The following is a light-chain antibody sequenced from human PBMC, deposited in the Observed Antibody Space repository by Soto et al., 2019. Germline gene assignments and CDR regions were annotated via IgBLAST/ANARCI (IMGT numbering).Light chain of an antibody. CDR2: DAS. Sequence: EIVLTQSPGTLSLSPGERATLSCRASQSVRNNVAWYQQKPGQAPRLLIYDASNRATGIPGRFSGSGSGTDFTLTISSLEPEDSAVYFCQQRINSLTFGGGTKVDIK. V-gene: IGKV3-11*01. CDR3: QQRINSLT. J-gene: IGKJ4*01. CDR1: QSVRNN.